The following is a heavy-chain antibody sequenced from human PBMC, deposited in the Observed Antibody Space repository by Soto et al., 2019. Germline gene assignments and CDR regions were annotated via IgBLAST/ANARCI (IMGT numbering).Heavy chain of an antibody. CDR1: GGTFSSYA. J-gene: IGHJ5*02. V-gene: IGHV1-69*13. CDR2: IIPIFGTA. D-gene: IGHD3-10*01. CDR3: AIVISPGGFWFDP. Sequence: ASVKVSCKASGGTFSSYAISWVRQAPGQGLEWMGGIIPIFGTANYAQKFQGRVTITADESTSTAYMELSSLRSEDTAVYYCAIVISPGGFWFDPRGQGTWVTVSS.